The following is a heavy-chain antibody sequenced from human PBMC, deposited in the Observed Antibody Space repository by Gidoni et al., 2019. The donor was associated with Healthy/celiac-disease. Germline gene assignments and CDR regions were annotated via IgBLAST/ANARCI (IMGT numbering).Heavy chain of an antibody. Sequence: VQLQQWGAGLLKPSETLSRTCAVYGGSFSGYYWSWIRQPPGKGLEWIGEINHSGSTNYNPSLKSRVTISVDTSKNQFSLKLSSVTAADTAVYYCARAARPGYFQHWGQGTLVTVSS. CDR3: ARAARPGYFQH. CDR1: GGSFSGYY. D-gene: IGHD6-6*01. V-gene: IGHV4-34*01. CDR2: INHSGST. J-gene: IGHJ1*01.